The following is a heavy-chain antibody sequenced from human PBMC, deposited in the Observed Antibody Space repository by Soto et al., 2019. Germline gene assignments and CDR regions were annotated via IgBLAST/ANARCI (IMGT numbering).Heavy chain of an antibody. CDR1: GFSLSTSGMC. J-gene: IGHJ6*03. CDR2: IDWDDDK. Sequence: SGPTLVNPTQTLTLTCTFSGFSLSTSGMCVSWIRQPPGKALEWLARIDWDDDKYYSTSLKIRLTISKDTSKNQVVLTMTNMDPVDTATYYCARVRGIAVAGTKYYMDVWGKGTTVTVSS. V-gene: IGHV2-70*11. CDR3: ARVRGIAVAGTKYYMDV. D-gene: IGHD6-19*01.